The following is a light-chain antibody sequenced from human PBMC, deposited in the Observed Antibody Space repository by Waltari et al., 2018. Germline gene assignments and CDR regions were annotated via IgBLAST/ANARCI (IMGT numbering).Light chain of an antibody. Sequence: EIVMTQSPATLSVSAGERATLSCRASQSVTSNLAWYQQKLGQAPRLLIYEASTRATGVPARFSGSGSGTEFTLTISSLQSEDFALYYCQQYNNWPWTFGQGTKVEIK. CDR2: EAS. CDR3: QQYNNWPWT. J-gene: IGKJ1*01. CDR1: QSVTSN. V-gene: IGKV3-15*01.